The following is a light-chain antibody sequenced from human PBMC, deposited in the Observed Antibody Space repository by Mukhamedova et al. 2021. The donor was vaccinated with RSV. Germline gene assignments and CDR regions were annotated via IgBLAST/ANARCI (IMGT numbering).Light chain of an antibody. CDR3: QQVKSYPLS. Sequence: GKAPKLLISTSSTLQRGVPSRFSGSGSGTEFILTISSLLPEDCATDYCQQVKSYPLSFGGGTKVEIK. J-gene: IGKJ4*01. V-gene: IGKV1-9*01. CDR2: TSS.